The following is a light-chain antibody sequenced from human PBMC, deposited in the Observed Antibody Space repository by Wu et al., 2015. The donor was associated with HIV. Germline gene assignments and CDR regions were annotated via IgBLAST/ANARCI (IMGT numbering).Light chain of an antibody. CDR3: QQYGTSHRA. V-gene: IGKV3-11*01. CDR1: QSVSSY. Sequence: EIVLTQSPATLSLSPGETATLSCRASQSVSSYLAWYQQKPGQAPRLLIYDASNRATGIPARFSGRGSGTDFTLTISRLEPEDFAVYYCQQYGTSHRAFGQGTKVEMK. CDR2: DAS. J-gene: IGKJ1*01.